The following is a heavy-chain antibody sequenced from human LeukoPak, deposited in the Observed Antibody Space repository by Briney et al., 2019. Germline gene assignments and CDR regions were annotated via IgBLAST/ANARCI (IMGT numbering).Heavy chain of an antibody. D-gene: IGHD3-22*01. V-gene: IGHV4-39*07. J-gene: IGHJ4*02. CDR2: FYYSEST. Sequence: SETLSLTCTVSGGSITSSSYYWGWIRQPPGKGLEWIGSFYYSESTYYNPSLKSRVTISVDTSKNQFSLKLSSVTAADTAVYYCARGTYYSNSTLDYWGQGTLVTVSS. CDR1: GGSITSSSYY. CDR3: ARGTYYSNSTLDY.